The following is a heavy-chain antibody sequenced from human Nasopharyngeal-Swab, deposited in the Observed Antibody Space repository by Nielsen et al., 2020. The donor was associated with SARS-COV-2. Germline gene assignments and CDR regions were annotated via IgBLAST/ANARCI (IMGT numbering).Heavy chain of an antibody. CDR3: ARSSDDCSSTSCYEYYYYYMDV. CDR2: INDDGRDT. Sequence: GESLKISCAASGFTFSSYWMHWVRQAPGKGLVWVSRINDDGRDTIYADSVKGRFTISRDNAKNTLYLQMNSLRAEDTAVYYCARSSDDCSSTSCYEYYYYYMDVWGKGTTVTVSS. J-gene: IGHJ6*03. CDR1: GFTFSSYW. V-gene: IGHV3-74*01. D-gene: IGHD2-2*01.